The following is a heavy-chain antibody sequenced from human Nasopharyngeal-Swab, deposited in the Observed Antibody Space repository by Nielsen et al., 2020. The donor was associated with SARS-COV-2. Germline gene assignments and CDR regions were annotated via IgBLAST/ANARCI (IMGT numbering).Heavy chain of an antibody. CDR2: FEPEGGET. Sequence: ASVKVSCKVSGYTRTELSMHWVRQARGKGLEWTGGFEPEGGETIYAKKCQGTVTMTEDTSTDTAYMELSSLSSEDTAVYYCATGAAVAGTPISYYYYYGMDVWGQGTTVTVSS. D-gene: IGHD6-19*01. V-gene: IGHV1-24*01. CDR1: GYTRTELS. CDR3: ATGAAVAGTPISYYYYYGMDV. J-gene: IGHJ6*02.